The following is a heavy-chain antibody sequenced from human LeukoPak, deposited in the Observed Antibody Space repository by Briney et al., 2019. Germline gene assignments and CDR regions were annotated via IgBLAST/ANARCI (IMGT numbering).Heavy chain of an antibody. Sequence: SGGSLRLSCAASGFTFSTYGMQWVRQAPGKGLEWVAVISYDGSNKYYADSVKGRFTISRDNSKNTLYLQMNSLRAGDTAVYYCARPHYYDSTERDYWGQGALVTVSS. CDR1: GFTFSTYG. CDR2: ISYDGSNK. J-gene: IGHJ4*02. D-gene: IGHD3-22*01. CDR3: ARPHYYDSTERDY. V-gene: IGHV3-30*03.